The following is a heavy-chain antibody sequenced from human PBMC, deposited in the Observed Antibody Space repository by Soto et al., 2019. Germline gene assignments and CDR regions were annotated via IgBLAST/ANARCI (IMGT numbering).Heavy chain of an antibody. J-gene: IGHJ4*02. CDR1: GFTFSSYA. CDR3: AKNFSLDS. V-gene: IGHV3-23*01. CDR2: INAVDEYT. Sequence: EVQLLESGGGWVQPGGSLRLSCAASGFTFSSYAMSWVRQAPGKGLEWVSSINAVDEYTKYADSVEGRFTISRDNPKNTVYMKMNSLRAEDTAVYYCAKNFSLDSWGQGTLVTVSP.